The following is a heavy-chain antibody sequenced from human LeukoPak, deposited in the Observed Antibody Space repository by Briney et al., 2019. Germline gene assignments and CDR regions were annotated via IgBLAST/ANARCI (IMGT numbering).Heavy chain of an antibody. CDR2: IYYSGST. CDR3: ARDYYGSGSPPYYYYGMDV. D-gene: IGHD3-10*01. V-gene: IGHV4-39*02. Sequence: SETLSLTCTVSGGSISSSSYYWGWIRQPPGKGLEWIGSIYYSGSTYYNPSLKSRVTISVDTSKNQFSLKLSSVTAANTAVYYCARDYYGSGSPPYYYYGMDVWGQGTTVTVSS. J-gene: IGHJ6*02. CDR1: GGSISSSSYY.